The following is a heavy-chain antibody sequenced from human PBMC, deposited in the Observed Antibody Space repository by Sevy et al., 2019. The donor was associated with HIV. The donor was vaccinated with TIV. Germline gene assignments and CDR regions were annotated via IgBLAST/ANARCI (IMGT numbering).Heavy chain of an antibody. D-gene: IGHD5-12*01. CDR2: ISSSSSYI. V-gene: IGHV3-21*01. J-gene: IGHJ4*02. CDR3: ARGYSGYDLLFDY. Sequence: GGSLRLSCAASGFTFSSYSMNWVRQAPGKGLEWVSSISSSSSYIYYADSVKGRFTISRDNAKNSLYLQMNSLRAEDTAVYDCARGYSGYDLLFDYWGQGTLVTFSS. CDR1: GFTFSSYS.